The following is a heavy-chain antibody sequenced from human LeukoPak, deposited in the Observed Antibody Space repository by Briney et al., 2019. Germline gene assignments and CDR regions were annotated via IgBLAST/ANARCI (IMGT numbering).Heavy chain of an antibody. CDR2: ISGSGGST. CDR1: GFTFNNYA. Sequence: GSLRLSCAASGFTFNNYAMSWVRQAPGKGLEWVSAISGSGGSTYYADPLKGRFTISRDNSKNTLYLQMNSLRAEDTALYYCAKDGIGGIYYDSSGYFDYWGQGTLVTVSS. J-gene: IGHJ4*02. V-gene: IGHV3-23*01. CDR3: AKDGIGGIYYDSSGYFDY. D-gene: IGHD3-22*01.